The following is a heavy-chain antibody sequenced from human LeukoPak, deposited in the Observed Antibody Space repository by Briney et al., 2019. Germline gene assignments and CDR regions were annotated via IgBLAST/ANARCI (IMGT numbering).Heavy chain of an antibody. CDR2: IYYSGST. Sequence: SETLSLTCTVSGGSISSYYWSWIRQPPGKGLEWIGYIYYSGSTNYNPSLKSRVTISVDTSKNQFSLKLSSVTAADTAVYYCARHLSSGWYVPPYYYYMDVWGKGTTVTISS. V-gene: IGHV4-59*08. D-gene: IGHD6-19*01. CDR1: GGSISSYY. J-gene: IGHJ6*03. CDR3: ARHLSSGWYVPPYYYYMDV.